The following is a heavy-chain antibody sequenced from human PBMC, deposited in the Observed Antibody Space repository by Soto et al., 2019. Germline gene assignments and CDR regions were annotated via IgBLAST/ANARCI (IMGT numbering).Heavy chain of an antibody. Sequence: QVQLVESGGGVVQPGRSLRLSCADSGFTFTVYGMHWVRQAPGKGLEWVAVISYDGSNKNYADSVKGRFTISRDNSKNTLYLQMNSLRAEDTAVYYCAKDTYYHDSSGYYVFDYWGQGTLVTVSS. J-gene: IGHJ4*02. CDR3: AKDTYYHDSSGYYVFDY. D-gene: IGHD3-22*01. CDR1: GFTFTVYG. V-gene: IGHV3-30*18. CDR2: ISYDGSNK.